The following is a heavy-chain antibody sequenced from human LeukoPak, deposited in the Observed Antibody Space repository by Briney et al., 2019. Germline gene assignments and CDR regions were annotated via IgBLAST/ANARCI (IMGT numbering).Heavy chain of an antibody. J-gene: IGHJ5*02. Sequence: SVKVSCKASGGTFSSYTISWVRQTPGQGLEWMGRIIPILGIANYAHKFHGRVTITADKSTSTAYMELSSLRSEDTAVYYCARGVPAAMAYNWFDPWGQGTLVTVSS. CDR2: IIPILGIA. CDR1: GGTFSSYT. V-gene: IGHV1-69*02. CDR3: ARGVPAAMAYNWFDP. D-gene: IGHD2-2*01.